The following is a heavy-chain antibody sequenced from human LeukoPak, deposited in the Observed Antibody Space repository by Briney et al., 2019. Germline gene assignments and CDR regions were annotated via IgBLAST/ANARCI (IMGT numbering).Heavy chain of an antibody. J-gene: IGHJ6*03. CDR1: GFTFSDYY. V-gene: IGHV3-11*04. CDR2: ISSSGSTI. Sequence: GGCLRLSCAASGFTFSDYYMSWIRQAPGKGLEWVSYISSSGSTIYYADSVKGRFTISRDNAKNSLYLQMNSLRAEDTAVYYCARDYYGSYYYYYYMDVWGKGTTVTVSS. D-gene: IGHD3-10*01. CDR3: ARDYYGSYYYYYYMDV.